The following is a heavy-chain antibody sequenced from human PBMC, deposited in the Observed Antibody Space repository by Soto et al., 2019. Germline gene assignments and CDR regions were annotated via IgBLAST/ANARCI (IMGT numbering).Heavy chain of an antibody. CDR3: ARVGRGYYYGSGHNRPLDY. V-gene: IGHV3-74*01. CDR2: INSDGSST. J-gene: IGHJ4*02. D-gene: IGHD3-10*01. Sequence: PGGSLRLSCAASGFTFSSYWIHWVRQAPGKGLVWVSRINSDGSSTSYADSVKGRFTISRDNAKNTLYLQMNSLRAEDTAVYYCARVGRGYYYGSGHNRPLDYWGQGTLVTVSS. CDR1: GFTFSSYW.